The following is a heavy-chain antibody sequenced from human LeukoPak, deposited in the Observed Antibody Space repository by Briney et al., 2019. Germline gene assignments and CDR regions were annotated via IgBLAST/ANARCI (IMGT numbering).Heavy chain of an antibody. CDR3: SRDSGYSSSWHLPSGYNWFDP. J-gene: IGHJ5*02. V-gene: IGHV4-31*03. Sequence: PSQTLSLTCTVSGGSISSGGYYWSWIRQHPGKGLEWIGYIYYSGSTYYNPSLKSRVTISVDTSKNQFSLKLSSVTAADTAVYYCSRDSGYSSSWHLPSGYNWFDPWGQGTLVTVSS. D-gene: IGHD6-13*01. CDR2: IYYSGST. CDR1: GGSISSGGYY.